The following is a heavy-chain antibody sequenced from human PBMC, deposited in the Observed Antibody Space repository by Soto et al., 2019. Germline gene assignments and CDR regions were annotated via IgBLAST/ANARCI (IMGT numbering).Heavy chain of an antibody. Sequence: EVQLEESGGALVQPGRSLRLSCAASRFTFDDYAMYWVRQVLGKGLEWVSSISWNSGNIGYADSVKGRFTTSRDNAENSLYLQMNSLRPEDTALYYCVRSKGGYSYGTPFDYWGQGTLVTVSS. V-gene: IGHV3-9*01. J-gene: IGHJ4*02. CDR2: ISWNSGNI. CDR1: RFTFDDYA. CDR3: VRSKGGYSYGTPFDY. D-gene: IGHD5-18*01.